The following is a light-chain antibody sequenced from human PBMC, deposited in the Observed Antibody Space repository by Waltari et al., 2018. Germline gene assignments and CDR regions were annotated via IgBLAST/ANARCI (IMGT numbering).Light chain of an antibody. J-gene: IGKJ4*01. CDR2: ATS. Sequence: DIQMTQSPSSLSASVGDRVTITCRASQNIDNFLNWFQQKPGKAPKLLIYATSNLQTGDPSRFSGSGSGTDFALTISSLQPEDFATYYCQQSYSLFALTFGGGTKVEI. V-gene: IGKV1-39*01. CDR1: QNIDNF. CDR3: QQSYSLFALT.